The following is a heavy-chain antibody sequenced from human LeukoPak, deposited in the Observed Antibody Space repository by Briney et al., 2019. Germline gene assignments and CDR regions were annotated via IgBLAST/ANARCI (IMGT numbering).Heavy chain of an antibody. CDR1: GYSFTSYW. CDR3: SRHGGNYYDSSGYYYGY. CDR2: IFPGDSDT. Sequence: GESLKISCKGSGYSFTSYWIGWVRQMPGKGLEWMGIIFPGDSDTRYSPSFQGQVTISADKSISTAYLQWSSLKASDTAMYYCSRHGGNYYDSSGYYYGYWGQGTLVTVSS. V-gene: IGHV5-51*01. D-gene: IGHD3-22*01. J-gene: IGHJ4*02.